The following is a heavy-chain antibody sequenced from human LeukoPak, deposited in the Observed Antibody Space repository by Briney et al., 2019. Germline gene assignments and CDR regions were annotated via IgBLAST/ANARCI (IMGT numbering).Heavy chain of an antibody. CDR2: ISYDGSKK. V-gene: IGHV3-30*18. J-gene: IGHJ4*02. Sequence: PGRSLRLSCAASGFTFSSYGMHWVRQAPGKGLEWVAVISYDGSKKYYADSVKGRFTISRDNSKNTLYLQMNSLRAEDTAVYYCAKDRLAVAGTFGYWGQGTLVTVSS. D-gene: IGHD6-19*01. CDR1: GFTFSSYG. CDR3: AKDRLAVAGTFGY.